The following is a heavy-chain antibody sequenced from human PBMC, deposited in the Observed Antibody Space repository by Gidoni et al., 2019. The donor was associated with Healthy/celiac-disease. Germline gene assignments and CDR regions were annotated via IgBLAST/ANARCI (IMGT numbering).Heavy chain of an antibody. Sequence: QVQLVQSGAEVKKPGSSVKVSCKASGGTFSSYTISWVRQAPGQGLEWMGRIIPILGIANYAQKFQGRVTITADKSTSTAYMELSSLRSEDTAVYYCARPRGGNRDYWYFDLWGRGTLVTVSS. CDR1: GGTFSSYT. D-gene: IGHD2-15*01. CDR3: ARPRGGNRDYWYFDL. CDR2: IIPILGIA. J-gene: IGHJ2*01. V-gene: IGHV1-69*02.